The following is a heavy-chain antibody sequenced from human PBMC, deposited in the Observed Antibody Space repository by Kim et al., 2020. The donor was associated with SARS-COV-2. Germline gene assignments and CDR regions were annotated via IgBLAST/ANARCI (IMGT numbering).Heavy chain of an antibody. CDR1: GFTFSSYA. CDR3: AKQVTMVRGVIDYYYYGMDV. V-gene: IGHV3-23*01. CDR2: ISGSGGST. J-gene: IGHJ6*02. Sequence: GGSLRLSCAASGFTFSSYAMSWVRQAPGKGLEWVSAISGSGGSTYYADSVKGRFTISRDNSKNTLYLQMNSLRAEDTAVYYCAKQVTMVRGVIDYYYYGMDVWGQGTTVTVSS. D-gene: IGHD3-10*01.